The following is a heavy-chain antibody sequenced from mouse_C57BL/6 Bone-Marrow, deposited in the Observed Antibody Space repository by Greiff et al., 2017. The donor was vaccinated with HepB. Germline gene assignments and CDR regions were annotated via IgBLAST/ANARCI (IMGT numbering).Heavy chain of an antibody. CDR1: GFTFSSYA. V-gene: IGHV5-4*01. CDR2: ISDGGSYT. Sequence: EVHLVESGGGLVKPGGSLKLSCAASGFTFSSYAMSWVRQTPEKRLEWVATISDGGSYTYYPDNVKGRFTISRDNAKHNLYLQMSHLKSEDTAMYYCARDDGYYWYFDVWGTGTAVTVSS. CDR3: ARDDGYYWYFDV. J-gene: IGHJ1*03. D-gene: IGHD2-3*01.